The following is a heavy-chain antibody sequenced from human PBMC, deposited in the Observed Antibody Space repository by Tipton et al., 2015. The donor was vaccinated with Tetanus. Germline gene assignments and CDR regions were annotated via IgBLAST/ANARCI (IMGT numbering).Heavy chain of an antibody. CDR1: GGSITAGGYY. D-gene: IGHD3-22*01. V-gene: IGHV4-31*03. CDR3: ARDLGYYFDVDGNRVDAFDI. Sequence: TLSLTCTVSGGSITAGGYYWSWIRQLPGKGLEWIGHIYHDGGTFYDPSLKSRLIMSVDTSKNHFTLRLSSVTAADTALYYCARDLGYYFDVDGNRVDAFDIWGQGTMVTVSS. J-gene: IGHJ3*02. CDR2: IYHDGGT.